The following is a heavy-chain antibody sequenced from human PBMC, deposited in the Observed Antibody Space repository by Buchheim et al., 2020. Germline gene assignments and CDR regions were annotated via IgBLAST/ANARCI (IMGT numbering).Heavy chain of an antibody. V-gene: IGHV3-30*18. CDR2: ISYDGSNK. CDR1: GITFSSNG. J-gene: IGHJ4*02. CDR3: AKSWGSNDYTDY. D-gene: IGHD3-16*01. Sequence: QVQLVESGGGVVQPGRSLRLSCAASGITFSSNGMHWVRQAPGKGLEWVAVISYDGSNKNYADSVKGRFTISRDNSKNTVYLQMNSLRAEDTAVYYCAKSWGSNDYTDYWGQGTL.